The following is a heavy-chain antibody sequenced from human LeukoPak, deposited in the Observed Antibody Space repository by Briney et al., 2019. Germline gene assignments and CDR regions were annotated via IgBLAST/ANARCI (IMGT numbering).Heavy chain of an antibody. CDR1: GFTFSTSW. V-gene: IGHV3-7*01. Sequence: GGSLRLSCAASGFTFSTSWMSWVRQAPGKGLEGVANVKQDGSEKYYVDSVEDRFTISRDNAKNSLYLQMNRLRAEDTAVYYCARDPFGTFNASFDLWGQGALVIVSA. CDR3: ARDPFGTFNASFDL. J-gene: IGHJ4*02. CDR2: VKQDGSEK. D-gene: IGHD3-16*01.